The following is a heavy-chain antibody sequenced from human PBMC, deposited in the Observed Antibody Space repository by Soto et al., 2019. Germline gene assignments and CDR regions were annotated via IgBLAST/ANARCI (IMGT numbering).Heavy chain of an antibody. J-gene: IGHJ4*02. CDR3: ARIPYSSASSHY. CDR2: VYNSGST. D-gene: IGHD6-19*01. Sequence: PSETLSLTCTVFGFSVSSTSWGWVRQSPGKGLEWIGYVYNSGSTIYSPSLRSRITISVDPSKNQFSLRLRSVTASDTAVYYCARIPYSSASSHYSGQGNLGTVSS. CDR1: GFSVSSTS. V-gene: IGHV4-59*02.